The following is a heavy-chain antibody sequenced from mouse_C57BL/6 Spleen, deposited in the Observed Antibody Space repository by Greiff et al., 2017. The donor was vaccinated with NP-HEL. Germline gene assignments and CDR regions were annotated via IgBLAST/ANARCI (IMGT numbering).Heavy chain of an antibody. CDR3: ARGIYYDYDGLYYFDY. V-gene: IGHV1-52*01. D-gene: IGHD2-4*01. Sequence: QVQLKQPGAELVRPGSSVKLSCKASGYTFTSYWMHWVKQRPIQGLEWIGNIDPSDSETHYNQKFKDKATLTVDQSSSTAYMQLSSLTSEDSAVYYCARGIYYDYDGLYYFDYWGQGTTLTVSS. CDR1: GYTFTSYW. CDR2: IDPSDSET. J-gene: IGHJ2*01.